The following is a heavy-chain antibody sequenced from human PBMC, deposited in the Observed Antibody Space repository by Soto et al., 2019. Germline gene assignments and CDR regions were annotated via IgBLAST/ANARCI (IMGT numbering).Heavy chain of an antibody. CDR3: ARESGITIFGDFYGMDV. V-gene: IGHV3-53*01. D-gene: IGHD3-3*01. Sequence: HPGGSLRLSCAASGFTVRSNYMSWVRQAPGKGLEWVSVIYSGGSTYYADSVKGRFTISRDNSKNTLYLQMNSLRAEDTAVYYCARESGITIFGDFYGMDVWGQGTTVTVSS. J-gene: IGHJ6*02. CDR1: GFTVRSNY. CDR2: IYSGGST.